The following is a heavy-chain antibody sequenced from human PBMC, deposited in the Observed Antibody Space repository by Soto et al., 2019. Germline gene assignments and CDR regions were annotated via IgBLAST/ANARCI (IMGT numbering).Heavy chain of an antibody. CDR2: IYTSGST. Sequence: PGETLSLSCAVSGVSISSYYCSWIRQAAGKGLEWVARIYTSGSTNYNPSLKSRVTMSVDTSKTQFSLKLSSVTAADTAVYYCARDQYDFWSGYSWFDPWGQGNRVTV. J-gene: IGHJ5*02. CDR3: ARDQYDFWSGYSWFDP. CDR1: GVSISSYY. V-gene: IGHV4-4*07. D-gene: IGHD3-3*01.